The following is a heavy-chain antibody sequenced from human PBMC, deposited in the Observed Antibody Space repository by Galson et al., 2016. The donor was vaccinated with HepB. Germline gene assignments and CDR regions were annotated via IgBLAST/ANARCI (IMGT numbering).Heavy chain of an antibody. D-gene: IGHD3-10*01. CDR1: GFTFSSFA. Sequence: LRLSCAASGFTFSSFAMSWVCRVPGKGLEWVSAISGRGDRIRYAESVKGRFIISRDNSKNTLDVEMKSLRVEDTAVYYCAKEGWCGGLFYCQVDFWGQGALVAVSS. V-gene: IGHV3-23*01. J-gene: IGHJ4*02. CDR2: ISGRGDRI. CDR3: AKEGWCGGLFYCQVDF.